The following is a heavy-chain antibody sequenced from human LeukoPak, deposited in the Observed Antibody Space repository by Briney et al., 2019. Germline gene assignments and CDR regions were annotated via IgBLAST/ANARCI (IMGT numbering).Heavy chain of an antibody. CDR1: GFTFSSYS. J-gene: IGHJ4*02. CDR3: ARRGYTSAWDY. Sequence: QAGGSLRLSCAASGFTFSSYSMNWVRQAPGKGLEWLSYISTSSSTIYYADSVRGRFTISRDNAKNSLYLQINSLRAEDTAVYYCARRGYTSAWDYWGQGTLVTVSS. D-gene: IGHD6-19*01. V-gene: IGHV3-48*01. CDR2: ISTSSSTI.